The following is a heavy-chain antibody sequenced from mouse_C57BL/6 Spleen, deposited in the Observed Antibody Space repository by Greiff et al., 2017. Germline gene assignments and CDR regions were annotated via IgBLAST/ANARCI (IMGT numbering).Heavy chain of an antibody. CDR3: ARFYYGSSSYYFDY. D-gene: IGHD1-1*01. V-gene: IGHV1-55*01. J-gene: IGHJ2*01. Sequence: VQLQQPGAELVKPGASVKMSCKASGYTFTSSWITWVKQRPGQGLEWIGEIYPGSGSTNYNEKFKSKATLTVDTSSSTAYMQLSSLTSEDSAVYYCARFYYGSSSYYFDYWGQGTTRTVSS. CDR2: IYPGSGST. CDR1: GYTFTSSW.